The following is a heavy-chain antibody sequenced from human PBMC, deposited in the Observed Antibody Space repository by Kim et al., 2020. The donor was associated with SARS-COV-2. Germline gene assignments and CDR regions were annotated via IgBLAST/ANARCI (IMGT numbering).Heavy chain of an antibody. CDR1: GGTFSGYH. V-gene: IGHV4-34*01. D-gene: IGHD2-8*01. CDR2: IDHSGDT. CDR3: ARGIEEPFYYNGGPSYPFDY. Sequence: SETLSLTCAVSGGTFSGYHWTWIRQSPGRGLEWIGEIDHSGDTNYNPSLNSRVTISLDTSKNQVSLKLSSVTAADTGVYFCARGIEEPFYYNGGPSYPFDYWGQGSLVTVSS. J-gene: IGHJ4*02.